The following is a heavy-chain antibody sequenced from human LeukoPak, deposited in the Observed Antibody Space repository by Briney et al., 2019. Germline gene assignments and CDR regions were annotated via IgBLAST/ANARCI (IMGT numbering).Heavy chain of an antibody. V-gene: IGHV4-61*02. CDR3: ARVSGYYDSGGYPYYFDY. CDR2: IYTSGST. D-gene: IGHD3-22*01. J-gene: IGHJ4*02. Sequence: SETLSLTCTVSGGSISSGSYYWSWIRQPAGKGLEWIGRIYTSGSTNYNPSLKSRVTISVDTSKNQFSLKLSSVTAADTAVYYCARVSGYYDSGGYPYYFDYWGQGTLVTVSS. CDR1: GGSISSGSYY.